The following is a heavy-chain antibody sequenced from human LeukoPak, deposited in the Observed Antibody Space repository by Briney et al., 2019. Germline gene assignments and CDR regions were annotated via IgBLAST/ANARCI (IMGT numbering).Heavy chain of an antibody. Sequence: GGSLRLSCAASGFTVSSNYMSWVRQAPGKGLEWVSAISGSGGSTYYADSVKGRFTISRDNSKNTLYLQMNSLRAEDTAVYYCAKARRMYGDYFDYWGQGTLVTVSS. J-gene: IGHJ4*02. CDR2: ISGSGGST. CDR1: GFTVSSNY. V-gene: IGHV3-23*01. D-gene: IGHD4-17*01. CDR3: AKARRMYGDYFDY.